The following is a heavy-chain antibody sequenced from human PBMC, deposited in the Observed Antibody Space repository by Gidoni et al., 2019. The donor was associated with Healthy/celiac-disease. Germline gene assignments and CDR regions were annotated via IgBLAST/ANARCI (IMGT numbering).Heavy chain of an antibody. J-gene: IGHJ4*02. V-gene: IGHV1-69*09. CDR1: GGTFSSYA. CDR2: IIPILGIA. CDR3: ARDVGITGTTGGPGY. D-gene: IGHD1-7*01. Sequence: QVQLVQSGAEVKKPGSSVKVYCKASGGTFSSYAISWVRQAPGQGLEWMGRIIPILGIANYAQKFQGRVTITADKSTSTAYMELSSLRSEDTAVYYCARDVGITGTTGGPGYWGQGTLVTVSS.